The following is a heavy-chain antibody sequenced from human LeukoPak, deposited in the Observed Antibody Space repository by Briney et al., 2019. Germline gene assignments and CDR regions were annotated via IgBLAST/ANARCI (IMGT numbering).Heavy chain of an antibody. CDR1: GGSISSYY. CDR3: ARSAAVTGQFDF. J-gene: IGHJ4*02. Sequence: SETLSLTCTVSGGSISSYYWSWIRQPPGKGLEWIGYIYYSGSTNYNPSLKSRVTISVDTSKNQFSLSLTSVTAADTAFYYCARSAAVTGQFDFWGPGTLVTVSS. D-gene: IGHD6-19*01. V-gene: IGHV4-59*12. CDR2: IYYSGST.